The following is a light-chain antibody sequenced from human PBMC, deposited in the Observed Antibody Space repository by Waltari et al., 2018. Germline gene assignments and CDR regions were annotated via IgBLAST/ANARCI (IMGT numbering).Light chain of an antibody. J-gene: IGLJ2*01. CDR3: TTWDDSLNGGL. V-gene: IGLV1-36*01. CDR2: YNN. Sequence: QSVLTQPPSASEAARKSVTISCSGSSSNIGSNGVSWYQQLPETAPKLLIYYNNRRPSGVSDRFSGSKSGTSASLTIIGLQTEDEADYYCTTWDDSLNGGLFGGGTRLTVL. CDR1: SSNIGSNG.